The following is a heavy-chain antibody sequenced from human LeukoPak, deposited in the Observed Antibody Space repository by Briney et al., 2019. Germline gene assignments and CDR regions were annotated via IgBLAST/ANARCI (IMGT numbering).Heavy chain of an antibody. CDR3: ARDGVVVAALYYYYGMDV. CDR1: GGTFSSYA. CDR2: IIPILGIA. J-gene: IGHJ6*02. Sequence: SVKLSCKASGGTFSSYAISWVRQAPGQGLDWIGRIIPILGIANYAQRFQGRVTITADKSTSTAYMELSSLRSEDTAVYYCARDGVVVAALYYYYGMDVWGQGTTVTVSS. D-gene: IGHD2-15*01. V-gene: IGHV1-69*04.